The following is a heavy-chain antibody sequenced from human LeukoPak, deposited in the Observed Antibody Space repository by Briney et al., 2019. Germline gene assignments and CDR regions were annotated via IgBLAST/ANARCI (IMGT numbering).Heavy chain of an antibody. CDR3: AKDQNYGSYLSPDY. CDR2: ISYDGSNK. CDR1: GFTFSSYG. Sequence: GGSLRLSCAASGFTFSSYGMHWVRQAPGKGLEWVAVISYDGSNKYYADSVKGRFTISRDNSKNTLYLQMNSLRAEDTAVYYCAKDQNYGSYLSPDYWGQGTLVTFSS. D-gene: IGHD1-26*01. V-gene: IGHV3-30*18. J-gene: IGHJ4*02.